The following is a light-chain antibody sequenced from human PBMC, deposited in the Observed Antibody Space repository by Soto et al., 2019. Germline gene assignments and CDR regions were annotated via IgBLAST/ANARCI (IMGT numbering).Light chain of an antibody. Sequence: EIVMTQSPATLSVSPGERATLSCRASQSISTELAWYQQKPGQPPRLLIYSASTRATGVPARFTGSGSGSEFTLTIRGLQSEDFAVYYCQQGHNWPLTFGQGTRLE. J-gene: IGKJ2*01. CDR2: SAS. CDR3: QQGHNWPLT. CDR1: QSISTE. V-gene: IGKV3-15*01.